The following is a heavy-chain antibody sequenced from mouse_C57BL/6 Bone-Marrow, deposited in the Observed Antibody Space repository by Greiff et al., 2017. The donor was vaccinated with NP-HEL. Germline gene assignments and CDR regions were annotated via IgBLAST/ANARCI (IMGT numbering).Heavy chain of an antibody. J-gene: IGHJ4*01. D-gene: IGHD2-4*01. V-gene: IGHV1-81*01. CDR1: GYTFTSYG. CDR3: ARRYYDYDGRNYYAMDY. CDR2: IYPRSGNT. Sequence: QVQLKQSGAELARPGASVKLSCKASGYTFTSYGISWVKQRTGQGLEWIGEIYPRSGNTYYNEKFKGKATLTADKSSSTAYMELRSLTSEDSAVYFCARRYYDYDGRNYYAMDYWGQGTSVTVSS.